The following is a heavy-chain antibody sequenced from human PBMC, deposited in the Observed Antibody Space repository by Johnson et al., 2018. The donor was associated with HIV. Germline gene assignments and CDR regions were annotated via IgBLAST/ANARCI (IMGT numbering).Heavy chain of an antibody. CDR3: ARGGGVVGNAFDI. J-gene: IGHJ3*02. CDR1: GFTFSNYD. CDR2: IDTAGNT. V-gene: IGHV3-13*01. D-gene: IGHD1-26*01. Sequence: VQLVESGGGLVQPGGSLRLSCAASGFTFSNYDMHWVRQITGKRLEWVSGIDTAGNTFYAGSVKGRFTISREDAKNSLYLQMGSLRAEDMAVYYCARGGGVVGNAFDIWGQGTMVTVSS.